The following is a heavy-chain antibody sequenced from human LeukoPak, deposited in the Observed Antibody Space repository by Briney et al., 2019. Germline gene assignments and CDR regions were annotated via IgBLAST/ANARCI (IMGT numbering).Heavy chain of an antibody. CDR2: ISYGGAGT. D-gene: IGHD4-23*01. CDR1: GLIFVNYV. V-gene: IGHV3-23*01. J-gene: IGHJ4*02. CDR3: AKGGAPSTVVRGGFDY. Sequence: GGSLRLSCAASGLIFVNYVMCWVRQAPGKGLEWVSTISYGGAGTFYAESVKGRFTVSRDNSNLYLQMNSLRVDDTAVYYCAKGGAPSTVVRGGFDYWGQGTLVTVSS.